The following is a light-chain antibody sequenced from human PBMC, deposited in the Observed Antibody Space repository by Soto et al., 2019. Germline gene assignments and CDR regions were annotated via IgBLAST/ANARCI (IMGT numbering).Light chain of an antibody. V-gene: IGKV3-11*01. CDR1: QSVGSY. Sequence: EVILTQSPATLSLSPGERATLSCRASQSVGSYLAWYQHKPGQAPRLLIYETSNRAPGIPARFSGSGSGTDFTLTISSLDPEDFAVYYCQQRNIPGMTLGPGTKVDIK. CDR2: ETS. J-gene: IGKJ3*01. CDR3: QQRNIPGMT.